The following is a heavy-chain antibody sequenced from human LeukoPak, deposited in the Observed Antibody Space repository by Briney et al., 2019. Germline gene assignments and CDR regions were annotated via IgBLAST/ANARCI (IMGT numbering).Heavy chain of an antibody. Sequence: GRSLRLSCAASGFSFSSYGMHWVRQAPGKGLEWVAVIWYDGSNKYYADSVKGRFTISRDNSKNTLYLQMNSLRAEDTAVYYCARDRSSGLMSYWGQGTLVTVSS. CDR1: GFSFSSYG. D-gene: IGHD6-19*01. CDR2: IWYDGSNK. V-gene: IGHV3-33*01. J-gene: IGHJ4*02. CDR3: ARDRSSGLMSY.